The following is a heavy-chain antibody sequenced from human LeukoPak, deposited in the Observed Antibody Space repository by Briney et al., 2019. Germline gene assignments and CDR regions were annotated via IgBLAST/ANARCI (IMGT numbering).Heavy chain of an antibody. J-gene: IGHJ4*02. V-gene: IGHV3-23*01. D-gene: IGHD3-22*01. CDR3: AKDFTVGYYYDSSGYSFDY. CDR1: GFTFRTFW. Sequence: GGSLRLSCAASGFTFRTFWMSWVRQAPGKGLEWVSAISGSGGSTYYADSVKGRFTISRDNSKNTLYLQMNSLRAEDTAVYYCAKDFTVGYYYDSSGYSFDYWGQGTLVTVSS. CDR2: ISGSGGST.